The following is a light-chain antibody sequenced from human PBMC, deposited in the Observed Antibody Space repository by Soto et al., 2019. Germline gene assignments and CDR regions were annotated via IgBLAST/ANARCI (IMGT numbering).Light chain of an antibody. Sequence: QLVLTQSSSASASLGSSVKLTCTLSSGHSSYIIAWHQQQPGKAPRYLMKLEGSGSYNKGSGVPDRFSGSSSGADRYLTISNLQFEDEADYYCETWDSNPRWVFGGGTKLTVL. CDR1: SGHSSYI. CDR3: ETWDSNPRWV. V-gene: IGLV4-60*02. CDR2: LEGSGSY. J-gene: IGLJ3*02.